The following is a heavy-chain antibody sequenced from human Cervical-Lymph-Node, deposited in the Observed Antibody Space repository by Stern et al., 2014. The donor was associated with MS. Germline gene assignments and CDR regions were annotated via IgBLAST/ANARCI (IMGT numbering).Heavy chain of an antibody. V-gene: IGHV3-53*01. D-gene: IGHD6-6*01. CDR1: GFTVSSNY. CDR2: IYSGGST. CDR3: ASPSSSANYYYGMDV. J-gene: IGHJ6*02. Sequence: EVQLEESGGGLIQPGGSLRLSCAASGFTVSSNYMSWVRQAPGKGLEWVSVIYSGGSTYYADSVKGRFTISRDNSKNTLYLQMNSLRAEDTAVYYCASPSSSANYYYGMDVWGQGTTVTVSS.